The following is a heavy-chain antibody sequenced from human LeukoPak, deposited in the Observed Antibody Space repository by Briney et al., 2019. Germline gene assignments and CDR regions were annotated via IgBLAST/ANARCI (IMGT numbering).Heavy chain of an antibody. J-gene: IGHJ4*02. V-gene: IGHV3-21*04. CDR3: ARVGPGYTYVYGAPYYFDS. Sequence: GGSLRLSCAASGFTFSSYSMNWVRQAPGKGLEWVSSISSGSNYIYYADSVKGRFTISRDNAQNSLYLQMNSLRAEDTAVYYCARVGPGYTYVYGAPYYFDSWGQGTLVTVSS. CDR1: GFTFSSYS. D-gene: IGHD5-18*01. CDR2: ISSGSNYI.